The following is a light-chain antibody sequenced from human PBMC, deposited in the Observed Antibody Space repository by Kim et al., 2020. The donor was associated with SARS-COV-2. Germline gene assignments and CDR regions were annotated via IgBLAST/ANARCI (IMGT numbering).Light chain of an antibody. CDR2: AAS. CDR1: QTVVNN. J-gene: IGKJ5*01. Sequence: EIVMTQSPASLSVSPGERVTLSCRASQTVVNNLAWYQQKLGQAPRLLLYAASTRANGIAVRFSGSGSGTDFTLTITSLQSEDSAVYYCQQYNDWPSITFGRGTRLEIK. V-gene: IGKV3-15*01. CDR3: QQYNDWPSIT.